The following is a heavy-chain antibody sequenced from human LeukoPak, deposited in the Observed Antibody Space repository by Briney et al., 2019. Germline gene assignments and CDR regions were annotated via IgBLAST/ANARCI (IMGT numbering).Heavy chain of an antibody. D-gene: IGHD4-17*01. Sequence: SVKVSCKASGGTFSSYAISWVRQAPGQGLEWMGGIIPIFGTANYAQKFQGRVTITADKSTSTAYMELSSLRSEDTAVYYCARGHDYGDPPPLDYWGQGTLVTVSS. CDR2: IIPIFGTA. J-gene: IGHJ4*02. CDR1: GGTFSSYA. V-gene: IGHV1-69*06. CDR3: ARGHDYGDPPPLDY.